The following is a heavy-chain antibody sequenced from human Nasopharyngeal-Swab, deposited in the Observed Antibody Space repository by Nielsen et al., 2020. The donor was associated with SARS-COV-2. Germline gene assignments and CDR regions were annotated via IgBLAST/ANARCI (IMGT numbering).Heavy chain of an antibody. CDR3: PRDAAGSGIDY. D-gene: IGHD2-15*01. Sequence: GESLKISCVVSGFSVSGKHMSWVRQAPGKGLEWVSVIYDGPNTLYADSVQGRFIISRDNSRNMLYLQMSGLTAEDTAVYYCPRDAAGSGIDYWGQGALVTVSS. J-gene: IGHJ4*02. V-gene: IGHV3-53*01. CDR2: IYDGPNT. CDR1: GFSVSGKH.